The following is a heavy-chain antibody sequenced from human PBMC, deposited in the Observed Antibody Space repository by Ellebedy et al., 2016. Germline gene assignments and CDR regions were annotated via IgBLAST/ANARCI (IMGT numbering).Heavy chain of an antibody. V-gene: IGHV3-7*04. CDR3: ARENWYNDY. J-gene: IGHJ4*02. CDR1: GFTFTTFW. CDR2: IKQDGSEQ. D-gene: IGHD1/OR15-1a*01. Sequence: GESLKISCQTSGFTFTTFWMTWVRQAPGKGLEWLANIKQDGSEQCYADSVKGRFTISRDNAKKSVYLQMNSLRAEDTAVYYCARENWYNDYWGPGTLVTVSS.